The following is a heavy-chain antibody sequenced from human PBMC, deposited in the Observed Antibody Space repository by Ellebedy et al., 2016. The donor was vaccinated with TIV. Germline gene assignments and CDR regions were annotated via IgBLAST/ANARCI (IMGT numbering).Heavy chain of an antibody. CDR1: GFTFSSYA. CDR3: VKGDRYSSGQGGIDY. J-gene: IGHJ4*02. D-gene: IGHD6-19*01. CDR2: ISSNGGST. Sequence: PGGSLRLSCSASGFTFSSYAMHWVRQAPGKGLEYVSAISSNGGSTYYADSVKGRFTISRDNSKNTLYLQMSSLRAEDTAVYYCVKGDRYSSGQGGIDYWGQGTLVTVSS. V-gene: IGHV3-64D*06.